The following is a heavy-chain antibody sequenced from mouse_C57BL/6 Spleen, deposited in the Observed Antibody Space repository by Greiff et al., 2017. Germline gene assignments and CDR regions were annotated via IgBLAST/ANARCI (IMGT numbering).Heavy chain of an antibody. CDR1: GYAFSSSW. CDR3: ARHYSNYVYAMDY. V-gene: IGHV1-82*01. D-gene: IGHD2-5*01. CDR2: IYPGDGDT. Sequence: VKLVESGPELVKPGASVKISCKASGYAFSSSWMNWVKQRPGKGLEWIGRIYPGDGDTNYNGKFKGKATLTADKSSSTAYMQLSSLTSEDSAVYFCARHYSNYVYAMDYGGQGTSVTVSS. J-gene: IGHJ4*01.